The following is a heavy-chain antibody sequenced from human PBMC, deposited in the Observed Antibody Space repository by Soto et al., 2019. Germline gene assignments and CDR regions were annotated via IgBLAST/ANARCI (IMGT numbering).Heavy chain of an antibody. CDR2: IIPIFGTA. V-gene: IGHV1-69*13. CDR3: ARGGIVVVDDGRHYYYGMDV. J-gene: IGHJ6*02. Sequence: ASVKVSCKASGGTFSSYAISWVRQAPGQGLEWMGGIIPIFGTANYAQKFQGRVTITADESTSTAYMELSSLRSEDTAVYYCARGGIVVVDDGRHYYYGMDVWGQGTTVTVSS. D-gene: IGHD3-22*01. CDR1: GGTFSSYA.